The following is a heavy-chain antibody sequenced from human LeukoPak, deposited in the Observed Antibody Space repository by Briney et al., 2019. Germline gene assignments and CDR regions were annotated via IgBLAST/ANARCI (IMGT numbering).Heavy chain of an antibody. Sequence: GGSLRLSCSAYGFTFSSHTMSWVRQAPGKGLEWVSVISGSGGTTYYADSVKGRFTISRDNSKNTLYLQMNSLRAEDTAVYYCARELGYCSGGSCYSGPIDYWGQGTLVTVSS. CDR2: ISGSGGTT. D-gene: IGHD2-15*01. CDR3: ARELGYCSGGSCYSGPIDY. J-gene: IGHJ4*02. CDR1: GFTFSSHT. V-gene: IGHV3-23*01.